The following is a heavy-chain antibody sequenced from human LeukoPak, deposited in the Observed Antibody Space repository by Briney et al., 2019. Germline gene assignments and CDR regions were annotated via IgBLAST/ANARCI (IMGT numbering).Heavy chain of an antibody. CDR3: ARDSGSYWGPIQEDGMDV. CDR2: IWYDGSNK. J-gene: IGHJ6*02. Sequence: GGSLRLSCAASGFTFSSYGMHWVRQAPGKGLEWVAVIWYDGSNKYYADSVKGRFTISRDNSKNTLYLQMNSLRAEDTAVYYCARDSGSYWGPIQEDGMDVWGQGTTVTVSS. V-gene: IGHV3-33*01. CDR1: GFTFSSYG. D-gene: IGHD1-26*01.